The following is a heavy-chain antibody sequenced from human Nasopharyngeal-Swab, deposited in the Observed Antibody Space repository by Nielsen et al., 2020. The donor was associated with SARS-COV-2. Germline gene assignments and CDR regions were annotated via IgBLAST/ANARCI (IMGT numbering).Heavy chain of an antibody. CDR1: GFTFSSYS. D-gene: IGHD3-22*01. CDR2: ISSSSSYI. J-gene: IGHJ4*02. V-gene: IGHV3-21*01. CDR3: ARTTGYYYDSSGYFDY. Sequence: GGSLRLSCAASGFTFSSYSMNWVRQAPGKGLEWVSSISSSSSYIYYADSVKGRFTISRDNAKNSLYLQMNSLRAEDTAVYYCARTTGYYYDSSGYFDYWGQGTLVTVSS.